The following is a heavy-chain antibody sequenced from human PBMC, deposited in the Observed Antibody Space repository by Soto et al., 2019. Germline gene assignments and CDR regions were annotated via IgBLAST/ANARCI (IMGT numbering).Heavy chain of an antibody. V-gene: IGHV3-30*03. CDR2: ISYDGSNT. Sequence: GGSQRLSRAASGVSFNSYDMRWVRQAPGKGPEWVAIISYDGSNTYYSDSVRGRFTISRDHSKDTLYLQINSLRSEDTAILYCARTSRYCRGGGCHGWGRGTKVAASS. D-gene: IGHD2-15*01. CDR1: GVSFNSYD. CDR3: ARTSRYCRGGGCHG. J-gene: IGHJ4*02.